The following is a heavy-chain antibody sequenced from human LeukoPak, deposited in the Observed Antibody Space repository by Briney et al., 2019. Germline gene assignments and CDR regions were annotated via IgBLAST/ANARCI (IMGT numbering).Heavy chain of an antibody. J-gene: IGHJ4*02. V-gene: IGHV4-34*01. Sequence: SETLSLTCAVYGGSFSGYYWSWIRQPPGKGLEWIGEINHSGSTNCNPSLKSRVTISVDTSKNQFSLKLSSVTAADTAVYYCARGAGTSSFFDYWGQGTLVTVSS. CDR2: INHSGST. CDR3: ARGAGTSSFFDY. D-gene: IGHD6-19*01. CDR1: GGSFSGYY.